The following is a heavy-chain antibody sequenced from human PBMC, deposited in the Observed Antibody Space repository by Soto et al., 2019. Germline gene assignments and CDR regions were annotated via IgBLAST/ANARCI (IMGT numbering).Heavy chain of an antibody. D-gene: IGHD3-22*01. V-gene: IGHV1-18*04. J-gene: IGHJ4*02. Sequence: ASVKVSCKASGYTFTSYGISWVRQAPGQGXEWMGWISAYNGNTNYAQKLQGRVTMTTDTSTSTAYMELRSLRSDDTAVYYCARSVGYYYDSSGYSRVGYFDYWGRGTLVTVSS. CDR3: ARSVGYYYDSSGYSRVGYFDY. CDR2: ISAYNGNT. CDR1: GYTFTSYG.